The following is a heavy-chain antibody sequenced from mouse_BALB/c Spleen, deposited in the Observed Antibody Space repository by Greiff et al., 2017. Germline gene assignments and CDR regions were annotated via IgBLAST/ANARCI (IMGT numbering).Heavy chain of an antibody. CDR2: ISYSGST. V-gene: IGHV3-2*02. D-gene: IGHD1-2*01. J-gene: IGHJ2*01. CDR1: GYSITSDYA. Sequence: DVKLQESGPGLVKPSQSLSLTCTVTGYSITSDYAWNWIRQFPGNKLEWMGYISYSGSTSYNPSLKSRISITRDTSKNQFFLQLNSVTTEDTATYYCARWILRRSFDYWGQGTTLTVSS. CDR3: ARWILRRSFDY.